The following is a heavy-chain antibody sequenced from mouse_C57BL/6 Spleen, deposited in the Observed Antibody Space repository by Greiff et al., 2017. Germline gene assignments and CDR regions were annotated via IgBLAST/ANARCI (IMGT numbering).Heavy chain of an antibody. CDR2: IYPGDGDT. CDR3: ERYSDSSGPYYFDY. D-gene: IGHD3-2*02. V-gene: IGHV1-82*01. CDR1: GYAFSSSW. Sequence: QVQLQQSGPELVKPGASVKISCKASGYAFSSSWMNWVKQRPGKGLEWIGRIYPGDGDTNYNGKFKGKATLTADKSSSTAYMQLSSLTSEDSAVYFCERYSDSSGPYYFDYWGQGTTLTVSS. J-gene: IGHJ2*01.